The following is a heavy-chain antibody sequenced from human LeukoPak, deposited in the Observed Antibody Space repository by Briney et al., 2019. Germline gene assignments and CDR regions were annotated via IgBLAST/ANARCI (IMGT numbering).Heavy chain of an antibody. D-gene: IGHD3-3*02. Sequence: SQTLSLTCAISGDSVSSNSATWIWIRQSPSRGLEWLGRTYYRSKWYNDYAVSVKSRTTINPDTSKNQFSLQLNSVTPEDTAVFYWQRPLINISVFTFFDSWARGPLATVS. CDR2: TYYRSKWYN. CDR3: QRPLINISVFTFFDS. V-gene: IGHV6-1*01. J-gene: IGHJ4*02. CDR1: GDSVSSNSAT.